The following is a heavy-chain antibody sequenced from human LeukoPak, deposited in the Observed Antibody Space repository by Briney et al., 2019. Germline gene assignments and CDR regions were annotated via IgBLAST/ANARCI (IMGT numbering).Heavy chain of an antibody. CDR3: ARGRGGGGSSNTWFDP. CDR1: GGSINSYY. Sequence: SETLSLTCTVSGGSINSYYWSWIRQPPGKGLEWIGYIYYSGSTNYNPSLKSRVTISVDTSKNQFSLKLSSVTAADTAVYYCARGRGGGGSSNTWFDPGGQGTLVTVSS. J-gene: IGHJ5*02. CDR2: IYYSGST. D-gene: IGHD2-15*01. V-gene: IGHV4-59*01.